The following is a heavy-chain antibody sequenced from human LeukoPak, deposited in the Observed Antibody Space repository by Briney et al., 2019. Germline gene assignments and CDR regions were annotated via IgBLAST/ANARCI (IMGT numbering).Heavy chain of an antibody. CDR2: INPNSGGI. CDR1: GYTFTGYY. V-gene: IGHV1-2*06. Sequence: GASVKVSCKASGYTFTGYYMHWVRQAPGQGLEWMGRINPNSGGINYAQKFQGRVTMTRDTSISTVYMELSRLRSDDTAVYYCARAPEDYSNYAWSVSWFDPWGQGTLVTVSS. J-gene: IGHJ5*02. CDR3: ARAPEDYSNYAWSVSWFDP. D-gene: IGHD4-11*01.